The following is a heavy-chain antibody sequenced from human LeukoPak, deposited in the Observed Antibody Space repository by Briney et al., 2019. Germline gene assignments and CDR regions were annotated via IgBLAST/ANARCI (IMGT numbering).Heavy chain of an antibody. J-gene: IGHJ4*02. V-gene: IGHV3-74*01. CDR1: GFTFSDSW. Sequence: PGGSLRLSCGASGFTFSDSWMHWVRQAPGKGLVWVSYMNGDGSTISHADSVKGRFTMSRDNAKNTLHLQMNSLRDDDTAVSFVVRGTSYWYGVDYWGRGTLVTVSS. CDR3: VRGTSYWYGVDY. CDR2: MNGDGSTI. D-gene: IGHD2-2*01.